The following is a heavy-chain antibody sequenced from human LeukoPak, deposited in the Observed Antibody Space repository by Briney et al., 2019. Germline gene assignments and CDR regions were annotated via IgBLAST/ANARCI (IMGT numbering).Heavy chain of an antibody. CDR3: AKGTVEMATITTLDY. V-gene: IGHV3-23*01. CDR2: ISGSGGST. J-gene: IGHJ4*02. Sequence: GGSLRLSCAASGFTFSSYGMSWARQAPGKGLEWVSAISGSGGSTYYADSVKGWFTISRDNSKNTLYLQMNSLRAEDTAVYYCAKGTVEMATITTLDYWGQGTLVTVSS. CDR1: GFTFSSYG. D-gene: IGHD5-24*01.